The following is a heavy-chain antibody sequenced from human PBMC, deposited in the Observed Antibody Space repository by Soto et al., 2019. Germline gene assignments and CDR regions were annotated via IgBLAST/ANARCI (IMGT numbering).Heavy chain of an antibody. CDR3: ARNRHNWNDEGSFDY. CDR2: TYYRSKWYN. J-gene: IGHJ4*02. V-gene: IGHV6-1*01. Sequence: KQSQTLSLTCAISGDSVSSNSAAWNWIRQSPSRGLEWLGRTYYRSKWYNDYAVSVKSRITINPDTSKNQFSLQLNSVTPEDTAVYYCARNRHNWNDEGSFDYWGQGTLVTVSS. D-gene: IGHD1-20*01. CDR1: GDSVSSNSAA.